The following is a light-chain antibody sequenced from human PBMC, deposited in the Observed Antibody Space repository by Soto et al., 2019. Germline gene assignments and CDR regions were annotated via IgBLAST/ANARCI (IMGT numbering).Light chain of an antibody. CDR2: GAS. J-gene: IGKJ2*01. CDR3: QLYGDSPMYT. CDR1: QSFSDSS. V-gene: IGKV3-20*01. Sequence: EIVLTQSPGTLSLSPGERATLSCRASQSFSDSSLAWYHQKPGQAPQLLIYGASRRATGIPDPFSGSGSGKDFTLTISRLESEDFGVYYCQLYGDSPMYTFGQGTKLEIK.